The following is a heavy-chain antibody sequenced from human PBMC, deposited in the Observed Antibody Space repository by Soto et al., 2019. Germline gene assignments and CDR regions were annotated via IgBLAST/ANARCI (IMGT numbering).Heavy chain of an antibody. V-gene: IGHV3-30*03. J-gene: IGHJ4*02. CDR1: GFTFTSYG. CDR2: ISYDGGLQ. CDR3: VSDRGYGHASVPYS. Sequence: QAHLVESGGGVVQPGRSLRLSCAASGFTFTSYGMHWVCQAPGTRLEWVAVISYDGGLQHYADSVKGRITISRDNSKNVVLLQMNSLRAEDTAVYYCVSDRGYGHASVPYSWGQGTLVSVSS. D-gene: IGHD5-18*01.